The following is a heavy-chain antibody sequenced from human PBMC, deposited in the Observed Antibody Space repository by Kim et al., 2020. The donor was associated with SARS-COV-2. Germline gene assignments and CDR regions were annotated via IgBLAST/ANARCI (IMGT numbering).Heavy chain of an antibody. CDR3: VSNLGRSGGVAGRIFYG. CDR1: GFTFSSYV. V-gene: IGHV3-23*01. CDR2: IDSDDDNT. J-gene: IGHJ6*01. D-gene: IGHD2-15*01. Sequence: GGSLRLSCAASGFTFSSYVMSWVRQAPGKGLEWVSAIDSDDDNTYYSDSVRGRFTVSRDNSRDILYLDMSSLRAEDTAVYYCVSNLGRSGGVAGRIFYG.